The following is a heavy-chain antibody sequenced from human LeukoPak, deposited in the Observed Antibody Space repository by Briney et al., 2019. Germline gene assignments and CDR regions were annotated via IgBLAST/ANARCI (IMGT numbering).Heavy chain of an antibody. V-gene: IGHV4-31*03. CDR2: IYYNGRSGDT. Sequence: SETLSLTCSVSDDSISRRGYYWSWIRQRPGMGLEWMGYIYYNGRSGDTYYNLALKSRVTMSIDTGEKHFSLRLTSVTAADTAVYYCANSLPTVSTRNYFDYWGQGTLVIVSS. CDR1: DDSISRRGYY. D-gene: IGHD5/OR15-5a*01. J-gene: IGHJ4*02. CDR3: ANSLPTVSTRNYFDY.